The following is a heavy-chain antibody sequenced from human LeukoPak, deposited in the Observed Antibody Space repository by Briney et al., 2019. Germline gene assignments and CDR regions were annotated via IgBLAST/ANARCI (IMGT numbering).Heavy chain of an antibody. V-gene: IGHV3-74*01. J-gene: IGHJ4*02. CDR2: INSDGRTT. D-gene: IGHD1/OR15-1a*01. CDR3: AKGTKPVMTIPDY. CDR1: GFTFSSYW. Sequence: PGGSLRLSCEASGFTFSSYWMHWVRQAPGTGLVWVSRINSDGRTTNYADSVKGRFIISRDNAKNSLFLQMNSLRAEDTAMYYCAKGTKPVMTIPDYWGQGILVTVSS.